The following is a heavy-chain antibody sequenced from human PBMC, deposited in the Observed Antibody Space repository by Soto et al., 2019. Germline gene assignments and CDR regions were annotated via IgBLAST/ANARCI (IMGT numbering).Heavy chain of an antibody. V-gene: IGHV4-39*01. J-gene: IGHJ4*02. D-gene: IGHD3-9*01. CDR2: IYYSGST. Sequence: SETLSLTCTVSGGSISSSSYYWGWIRKPPGKGLERIGRIYYSGSTYYNPSLKSRVTISVDTSKNQFSLKLSSVTAADTAVYYCARQKVLRYFDWSGTDYWGLGTLVTVSS. CDR1: GGSISSSSYY. CDR3: ARQKVLRYFDWSGTDY.